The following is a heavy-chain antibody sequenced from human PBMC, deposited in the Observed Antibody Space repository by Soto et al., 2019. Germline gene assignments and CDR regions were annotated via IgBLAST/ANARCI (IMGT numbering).Heavy chain of an antibody. CDR3: AKESGYDFVK. V-gene: IGHV3-30*18. CDR2: ISSDGGDK. CDR1: GFTFSAYG. Sequence: QVQLVESGGGVVQPGRSLRLSCEASGFTFSAYGMHWVRQAPGKGLEWVTRISSDGGDKKYSGSVKGRFTVTRDNSKNTLYRQRASLRPKDTAVYYCAKESGYDFVKWGQEPWSPSPQ. J-gene: IGHJ4*02. D-gene: IGHD5-12*01.